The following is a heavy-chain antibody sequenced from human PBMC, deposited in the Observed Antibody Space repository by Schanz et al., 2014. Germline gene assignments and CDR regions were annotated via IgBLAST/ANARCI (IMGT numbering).Heavy chain of an antibody. D-gene: IGHD2-2*01. CDR2: MSYDGSIK. J-gene: IGHJ4*02. CDR3: AEDSTRIDIVLVPTAIDY. Sequence: VQLLDSGGGLVQPGGSLRLSCAASGFTFSSYGMHWVRQAPGKGLEWVAAMSYDGSIKYYGDSVKGRFTISRDNSKNTLYLHMNTLRSENTAVYDDAEDSTRIDIVLVPTAIDYWGQGTLVTVSS. V-gene: IGHV3-30*02. CDR1: GFTFSSYG.